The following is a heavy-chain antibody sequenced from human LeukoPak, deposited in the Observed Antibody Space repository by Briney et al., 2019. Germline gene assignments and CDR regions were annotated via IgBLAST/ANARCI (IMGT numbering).Heavy chain of an antibody. V-gene: IGHV4-34*01. J-gene: IGHJ6*03. Sequence: SETLSLTCAVYGGSFSGYYWSWIRQPPGKGLEWIGEINHSGSTNYNPSLKSRVTISVDTSKNQFSLKLSSVTAADTAVYYCARLRFLEWLLRYYYYMDAWGKGTTVTVSS. CDR3: ARLRFLEWLLRYYYYMDA. D-gene: IGHD3-3*01. CDR1: GGSFSGYY. CDR2: INHSGST.